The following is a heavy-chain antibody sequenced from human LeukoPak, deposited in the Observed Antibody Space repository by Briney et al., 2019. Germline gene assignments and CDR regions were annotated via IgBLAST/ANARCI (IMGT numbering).Heavy chain of an antibody. V-gene: IGHV4-59*01. CDR2: IYYSGST. J-gene: IGHJ5*01. CDR3: ARGYQSTTHCHFDS. D-gene: IGHD2/OR15-2a*01. Sequence: SETLSLTCTVSGGSISSYYWSWIRQPPGKGLEWIGYIYYSGSTNYNPSLKSRVTISVDTSKNQFSLKLSSVTAADTAVYYCARGYQSTTHCHFDSWGRGIQVTVSS. CDR1: GGSISSYY.